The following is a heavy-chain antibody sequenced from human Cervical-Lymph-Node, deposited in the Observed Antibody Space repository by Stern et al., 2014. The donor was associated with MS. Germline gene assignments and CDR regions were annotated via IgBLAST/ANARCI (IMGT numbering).Heavy chain of an antibody. CDR2: IIPIFGTA. V-gene: IGHV1-69*01. Sequence: VQLVQSGAEVKKPGSSVKVSCKASGGTFSRYAISWVRPAPGQGLEWMGGIIPIFGTANYAQRFHGRVTITADESTSTAYMELSSLRSEDTAVYYCARDYGDYLYYYYGMDVWGQGTTVTVSS. CDR3: ARDYGDYLYYYYGMDV. J-gene: IGHJ6*02. D-gene: IGHD4-17*01. CDR1: GGTFSRYA.